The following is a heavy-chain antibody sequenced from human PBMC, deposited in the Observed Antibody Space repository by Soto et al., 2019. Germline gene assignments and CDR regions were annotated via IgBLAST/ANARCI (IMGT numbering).Heavy chain of an antibody. D-gene: IGHD3-16*01. Sequence: PSETLCLTCTVSVCGISNDDCSWIRQPPGKALEWIGHIYYSWGTNYNTSLKSRVNISVDTSNNQFSLKLTSVTAADTAVYYCERDYAYRRMDVWGQGNTVTVSS. V-gene: IGHV4-59*01. J-gene: IGHJ6*01. CDR2: IYYSWGT. CDR3: ERDYAYRRMDV. CDR1: VCGISNDD.